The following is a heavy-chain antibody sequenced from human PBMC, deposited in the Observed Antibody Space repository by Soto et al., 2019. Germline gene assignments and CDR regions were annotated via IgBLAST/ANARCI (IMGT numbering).Heavy chain of an antibody. D-gene: IGHD4-17*01. J-gene: IGHJ6*02. CDR2: IYPGDSDT. CDR1: GYSFTSYW. Sequence: GESLKISCKGSGYSFTSYWIGWVRQMPGKGLEWMGIIYPGDSDTRYSPSFQGQVTISADKSISTAYLQMNSLRDEDTAVYYCARDRGTVTNYVGQDYGMDVWGQGTTVTVSS. CDR3: ARDRGTVTNYVGQDYGMDV. V-gene: IGHV5-51*01.